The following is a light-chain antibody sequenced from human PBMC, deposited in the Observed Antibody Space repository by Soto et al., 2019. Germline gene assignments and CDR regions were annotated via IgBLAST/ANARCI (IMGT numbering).Light chain of an antibody. V-gene: IGKV1-39*01. CDR1: QSISNY. J-gene: IGKJ1*01. CDR3: QQSYTVPWT. CDR2: AAS. Sequence: DIPVTQSPSSLSASVGDRVTITCRTSQSISNYFTWYQQKPGKAPQLLIYAASTLQSGVPTRFSGSGSGTDFTLTISSLQPEDSATYYCQQSYTVPWTFGQGTKVEIE.